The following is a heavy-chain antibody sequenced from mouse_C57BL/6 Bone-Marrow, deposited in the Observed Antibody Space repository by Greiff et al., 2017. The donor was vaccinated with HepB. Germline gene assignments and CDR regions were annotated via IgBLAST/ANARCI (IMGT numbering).Heavy chain of an antibody. Sequence: QVQLQQSGPGLVQPSQSLSITCTVSGFSLTSYGVHWVRQSPGKGLEWLGVIWSGGSTDYNAAFISRLSISKDNSKSQVFFKMNSLQADDTAIYYCARNTLSLYYDYDYWGQGTTLTVSS. CDR1: GFSLTSYG. D-gene: IGHD2-4*01. CDR3: ARNTLSLYYDYDY. CDR2: IWSGGST. J-gene: IGHJ2*01. V-gene: IGHV2-2*01.